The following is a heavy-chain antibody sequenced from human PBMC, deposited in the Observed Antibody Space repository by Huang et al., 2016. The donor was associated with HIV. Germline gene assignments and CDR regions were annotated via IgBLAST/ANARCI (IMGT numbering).Heavy chain of an antibody. J-gene: IGHJ4*02. CDR2: LMRVLDAP. CDR3: ARGSLEYSVSSSLDY. D-gene: IGHD4-4*01. CDR1: GGPFRSYS. V-gene: IGHV1-69*13. Sequence: QVQLLQAGAEVKKPGSSVKVSCKASGGPFRSYSIAWVRQAPGQGLEGSASLMRVLDAPNYAQKLQGRVRVTADEATSTVYMELRDLRPDDTAVYFCARGSLEYSVSSSLDYWGQGTHVTVSS.